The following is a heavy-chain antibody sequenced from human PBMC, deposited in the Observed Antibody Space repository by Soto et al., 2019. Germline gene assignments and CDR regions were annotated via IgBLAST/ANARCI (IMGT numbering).Heavy chain of an antibody. Sequence: ASVKVSCKASGYTFTSYYMHWVRQAPGQGLEWMGIINPSGGSTSYAQKFQGRVTMTRDTSTSTVYMELSSLRSEDTAVYYCATGPTVTTILSYYYYMDVWGKRTTVTVSS. CDR2: INPSGGST. CDR1: GYTFTSYY. CDR3: ATGPTVTTILSYYYYMDV. V-gene: IGHV1-46*03. D-gene: IGHD4-17*01. J-gene: IGHJ6*03.